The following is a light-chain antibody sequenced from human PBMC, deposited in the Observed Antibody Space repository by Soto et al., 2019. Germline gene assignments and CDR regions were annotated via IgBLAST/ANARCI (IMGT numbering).Light chain of an antibody. V-gene: IGKV1-5*03. CDR1: ESLSNL. CDR2: KAS. CDR3: QQLYSHPLT. Sequence: DIQMAQSPSTLSASLGERVSITCRASESLSNLLAWYQQKPGRAPDLLIYKASNLQSGVPSRFSGSGYGTDFSLTISNLQPEDFATYYCQQLYSHPLTFGGGTKVDIK. J-gene: IGKJ4*01.